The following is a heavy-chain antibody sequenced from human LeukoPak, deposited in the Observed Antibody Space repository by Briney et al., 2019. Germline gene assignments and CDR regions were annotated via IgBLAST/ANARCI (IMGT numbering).Heavy chain of an antibody. J-gene: IGHJ3*02. CDR2: IIPILGIA. V-gene: IGHV1-69*04. Sequence: ASVKVSCKASGGTFSSYAISWVRQAPGQGLEWMGRIIPILGIANYAQKFQGRVTITADKSTSTAYMELSSLGSEDTAVYYCARDIKPTYYYDSSGGAFDIWGQGTMVTVSS. D-gene: IGHD3-22*01. CDR1: GGTFSSYA. CDR3: ARDIKPTYYYDSSGGAFDI.